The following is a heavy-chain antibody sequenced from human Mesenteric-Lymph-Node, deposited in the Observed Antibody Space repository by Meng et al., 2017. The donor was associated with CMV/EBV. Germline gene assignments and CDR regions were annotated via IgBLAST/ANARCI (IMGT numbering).Heavy chain of an antibody. V-gene: IGHV5-51*01. CDR2: IYPDDSDT. CDR1: GYNFTNHW. Sequence: GESLKISCQASGYNFTNHWIGWVRQMPGKGLEWMAIIYPDDSDTRYSPSFHGQVTISVDKSTTTASLQWSSLKASDTATYYCARQIVVAGVITTNEAFDVWGPGTMVPSPQ. D-gene: IGHD3-10*01. J-gene: IGHJ3*01. CDR3: ARQIVVAGVITTNEAFDV.